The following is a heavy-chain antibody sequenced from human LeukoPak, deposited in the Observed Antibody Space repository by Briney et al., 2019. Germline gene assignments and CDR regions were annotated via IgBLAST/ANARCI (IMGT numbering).Heavy chain of an antibody. V-gene: IGHV4-59*01. Sequence: TSETLSLTCTVSGGSISSYYWSWIRQPPGKGLEWIGYIYYSGSTNYNPSLKSRVTISVDTSKNQFSLKLSSVTAADTAVDYCARGSIAAAGPEVGSYYFDYWGQGTLVTVSS. CDR1: GGSISSYY. J-gene: IGHJ4*02. CDR2: IYYSGST. CDR3: ARGSIAAAGPEVGSYYFDY. D-gene: IGHD6-13*01.